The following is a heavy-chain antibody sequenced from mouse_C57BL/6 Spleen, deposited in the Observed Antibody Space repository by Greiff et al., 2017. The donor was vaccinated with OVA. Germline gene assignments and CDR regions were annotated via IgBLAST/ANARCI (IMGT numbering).Heavy chain of an antibody. Sequence: VQLQQPGAELVQPGASVKLSCTASGYTFTSYWMHWVKQRPGRGLEWIGRIVPNSGGTKYNEKFKSKATLTVDKPSSTAYMQLSSLTSEDSAVYYCASSYYGSSYFDYWGQGTTLTVSS. D-gene: IGHD1-1*01. CDR1: GYTFTSYW. J-gene: IGHJ2*01. V-gene: IGHV1-72*01. CDR3: ASSYYGSSYFDY. CDR2: IVPNSGGT.